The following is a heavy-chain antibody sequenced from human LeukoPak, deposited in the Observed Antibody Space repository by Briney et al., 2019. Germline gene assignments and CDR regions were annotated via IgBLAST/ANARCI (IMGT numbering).Heavy chain of an antibody. CDR2: IYYSGST. CDR3: ARHITGIDY. CDR1: GGSISSYY. D-gene: IGHD3-16*01. V-gene: IGHV4-59*08. J-gene: IGHJ4*02. Sequence: NPSDTLPLTCTFSGGSISSYYWSWIQQPPGTGLEWIGYIYYSGSTNYNPSLKSRVTISVDTSKNQFSLKLSSVTAADTAVYYCARHITGIDYWGQGTLVTVSS.